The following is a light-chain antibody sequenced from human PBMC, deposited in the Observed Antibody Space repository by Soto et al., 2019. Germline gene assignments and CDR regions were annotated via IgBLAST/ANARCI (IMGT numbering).Light chain of an antibody. CDR3: QQWDT. CDR1: QSVSNNY. J-gene: IGKJ1*01. V-gene: IGKV3-20*01. Sequence: EIVLTQSPGTLSLSPGERATLSCRASQSVSNNYLAWYQQKPGQAPRLLIYGASSRATGIPDRFSGSGSGTDFTLTISRLEPEDFAVYYCQQWDTFGQGTKVDIK. CDR2: GAS.